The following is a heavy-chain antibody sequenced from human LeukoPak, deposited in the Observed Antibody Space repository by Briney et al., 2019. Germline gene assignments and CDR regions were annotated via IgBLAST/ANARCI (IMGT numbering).Heavy chain of an antibody. V-gene: IGHV4-39*07. CDR3: AMYSSGWGKFDY. CDR1: GGSISGSSYY. D-gene: IGHD6-19*01. CDR2: IYYSGST. Sequence: SETLSLTCTVSGGSISGSSYYWGWIRQPPGKGLEWIGSIYYSGSTYYNPSLKSRVTISVDTSKNQFSLKLSSVTAADTAVYYCAMYSSGWGKFDYWGQGTLVTVSS. J-gene: IGHJ4*02.